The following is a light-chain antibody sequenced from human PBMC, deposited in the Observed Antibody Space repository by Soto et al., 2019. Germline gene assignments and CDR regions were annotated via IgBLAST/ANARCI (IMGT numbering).Light chain of an antibody. J-gene: IGLJ3*02. CDR2: SDN. CDR1: SSNLGNNS. CDR3: GAWDDSLNGWV. V-gene: IGLV1-44*01. Sequence: QSVLTQPPSASGTPGQRVTISCAGSSSNLGNNSVNWYQQVPGTAPKLLISSDNQRPSGVPDRFSGSQSGTSASLAISGLQSEDEADYHCGAWDDSLNGWVFGGGTQLTVL.